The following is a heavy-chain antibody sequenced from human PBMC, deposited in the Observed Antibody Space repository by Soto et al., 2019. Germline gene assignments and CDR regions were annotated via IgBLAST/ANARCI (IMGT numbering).Heavy chain of an antibody. CDR3: TTGGISSHPYYHYGMDV. CDR2: IKSKTDSVTT. D-gene: IGHD6-6*01. V-gene: IGHV3-15*01. Sequence: GGSLRLSCAASGFTFSNAWMSWVRQAPGKGLEWVGLIKSKTDSVTTYYAAPVKGRFTISRDDSKNTLYLQMNSLKTEDTAVYYCTTGGISSHPYYHYGMDVWGQGTTVTVSS. CDR1: GFTFSNAW. J-gene: IGHJ6*02.